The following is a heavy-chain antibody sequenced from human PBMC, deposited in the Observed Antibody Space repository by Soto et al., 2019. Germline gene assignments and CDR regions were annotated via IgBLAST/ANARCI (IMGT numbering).Heavy chain of an antibody. J-gene: IGHJ4*02. Sequence: SETLSLTCTVSGGSISSGGYYWSWIRHHPGRGLEWIGYIFYSGTTYYNPSLKSRVTISVDTSKNQFSLRLSSVTAADTAVYYCARSDGRYWGQGTLVTVSS. V-gene: IGHV4-31*03. CDR1: GGSISSGGYY. CDR3: ARSDGRY. CDR2: IFYSGTT.